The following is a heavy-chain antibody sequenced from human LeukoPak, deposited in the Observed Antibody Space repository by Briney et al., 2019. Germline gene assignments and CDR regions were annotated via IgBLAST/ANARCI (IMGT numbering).Heavy chain of an antibody. CDR2: IYYSGST. D-gene: IGHD2-2*01. Sequence: SETLSLTCTVSGGSISSYYWSWIRQPPGKGLEWIGYIYYSGSTNYNPSLKSRVTISVDTSKNQFSLKLSSVTAADTAVYYCARGVGTVRGYQLLSTAKLNWFDPWGQGTLVTVSS. CDR1: GGSISSYY. CDR3: ARGVGTVRGYQLLSTAKLNWFDP. V-gene: IGHV4-59*12. J-gene: IGHJ5*02.